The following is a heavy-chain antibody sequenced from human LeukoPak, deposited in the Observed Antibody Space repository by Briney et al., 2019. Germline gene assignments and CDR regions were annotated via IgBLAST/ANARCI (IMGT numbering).Heavy chain of an antibody. CDR2: IYTSGST. V-gene: IGHV4-61*02. CDR1: GYSISSGSYY. D-gene: IGHD2-15*01. CDR3: AREMVVAATRFDY. Sequence: SETLSLTCTVSGYSISSGSYYWSWIRQPAGKGLEWIGRIYTSGSTNYNPSLKSRVTISVDTSKNQFSLKLSSVTAADTAVYYCAREMVVAATRFDYWGQGTLVTVSS. J-gene: IGHJ4*02.